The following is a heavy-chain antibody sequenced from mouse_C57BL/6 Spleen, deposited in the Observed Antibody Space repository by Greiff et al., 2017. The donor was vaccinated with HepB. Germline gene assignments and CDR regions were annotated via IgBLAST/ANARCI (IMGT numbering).Heavy chain of an antibody. Sequence: EVQRVESGGGLVKPGGSLKLSCAASGFTFSDYGMHWVRQAPEKGLEWVAYISSGSSTIYYADTVKGRFTISRDNAKNTLFLQMTRLRSEDTAMYYCAGGNYAYYAMDYWGQGTSVTVSS. CDR1: GFTFSDYG. CDR3: AGGNYAYYAMDY. J-gene: IGHJ4*01. D-gene: IGHD2-1*01. CDR2: ISSGSSTI. V-gene: IGHV5-17*01.